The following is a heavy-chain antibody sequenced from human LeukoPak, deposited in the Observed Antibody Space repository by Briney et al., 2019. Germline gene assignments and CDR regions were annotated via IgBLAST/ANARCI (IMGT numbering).Heavy chain of an antibody. D-gene: IGHD6-6*01. CDR3: AKEPRITGRLNYFDY. CDR1: GFTFSGYT. Sequence: PGGSLRLSCAASGFTFSGYTMNWVRQAPGKGLEWVSGISHTGGSTYYADSVKGRFTISRDNSKNTLSLQMNSLTAEDTSVYYCAKEPRITGRLNYFDYWGQGTLVTVSS. CDR2: ISHTGGST. J-gene: IGHJ4*02. V-gene: IGHV3-23*01.